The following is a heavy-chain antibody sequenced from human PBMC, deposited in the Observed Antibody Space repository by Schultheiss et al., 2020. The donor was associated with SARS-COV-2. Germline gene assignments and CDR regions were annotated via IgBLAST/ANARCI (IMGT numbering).Heavy chain of an antibody. J-gene: IGHJ4*02. Sequence: SETLSLTCTVSGGSISSYYWSWIRQPPGKGLEWIGYIYYSGSTNYNPSLKSRVTISVDTSKNQFSLKLSSVTAADTAVYYCARGTDIVVVVAAFFDYWGQGTLVTVSS. CDR1: GGSISSYY. V-gene: IGHV4-59*08. CDR3: ARGTDIVVVVAAFFDY. CDR2: IYYSGST. D-gene: IGHD2-15*01.